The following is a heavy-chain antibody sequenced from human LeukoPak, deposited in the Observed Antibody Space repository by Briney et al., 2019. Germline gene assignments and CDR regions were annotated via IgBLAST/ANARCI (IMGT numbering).Heavy chain of an antibody. D-gene: IGHD2-15*01. CDR1: GYTFTSYD. Sequence: ASVKVSCKASGYTFTSYDINWVRQATGQGLEWMGWMNPNSGNTGYAQKFQGRVTITRNTSISTAYMELSSLRSEDTAVYYCARGRLGYCSGGSCYARTNNWFDPWGQGTLVTVSS. J-gene: IGHJ5*02. CDR3: ARGRLGYCSGGSCYARTNNWFDP. CDR2: MNPNSGNT. V-gene: IGHV1-8*03.